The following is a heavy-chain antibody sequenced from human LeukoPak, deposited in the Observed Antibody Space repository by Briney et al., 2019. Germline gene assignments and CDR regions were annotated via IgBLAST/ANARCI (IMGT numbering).Heavy chain of an antibody. CDR1: GYTFSNYG. V-gene: IGHV1-18*01. CDR3: AREVGMTTVVKDAFDI. J-gene: IGHJ3*02. D-gene: IGHD4-23*01. CDR2: VSADSVNT. Sequence: GASVKVSCKASGYTFSNYGVTWVRQAPGHGLEWMGWVSADSVNTNYVQKFQGRVTMTTDISSSTAYMELRNLRSDDTAVYYCAREVGMTTVVKDAFDIWGQGTMVTVSS.